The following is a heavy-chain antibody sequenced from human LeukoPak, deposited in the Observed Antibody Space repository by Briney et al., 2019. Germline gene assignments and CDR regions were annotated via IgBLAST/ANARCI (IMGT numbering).Heavy chain of an antibody. Sequence: PGGSLRLSCAASGFTFSSYWMSWVRQAPGKGLEWVGGIKFDGIQEFYADSVKGRFTVSKDTSKNTLHLQMDSLRAEDTAVYYCASGSLGHYYDSSGYEYWGQGTLVTVSS. V-gene: IGHV3-30*03. J-gene: IGHJ4*02. D-gene: IGHD3-22*01. CDR3: ASGSLGHYYDSSGYEY. CDR2: IKFDGIQE. CDR1: GFTFSSYW.